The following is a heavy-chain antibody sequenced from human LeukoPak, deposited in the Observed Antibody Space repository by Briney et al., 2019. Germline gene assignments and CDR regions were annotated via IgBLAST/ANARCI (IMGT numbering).Heavy chain of an antibody. J-gene: IGHJ4*02. D-gene: IGHD4-17*01. CDR2: ISYDGSNK. V-gene: IGHV3-30-3*01. CDR1: GFTFSSYA. CDR3: GYGDYDY. Sequence: GGSLRLSCAASGFTFSSYAMSWVRQAPGKGLEWVAVISYDGSNKYYADSVKGRFTISRDNSKNTLYLQMNSLRAEDTAVYYCGYGDYDYWGQGTLVTVSS.